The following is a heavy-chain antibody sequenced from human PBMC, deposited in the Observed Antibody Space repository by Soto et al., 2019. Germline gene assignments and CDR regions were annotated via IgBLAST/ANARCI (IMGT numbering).Heavy chain of an antibody. J-gene: IGHJ4*02. Sequence: WWSLRLSCAASVFTFNDYAINWFRQLPGRGLEYVSGIGGRGGNAFYADSMKGRFIISRDNSKNTVYLQMNNLRVDDSAMYYWAKARDSGDFAGSFDSWGQGTLVTVSS. CDR3: AKARDSGDFAGSFDS. CDR1: VFTFNDYA. CDR2: IGGRGGNA. D-gene: IGHD2-21*02. V-gene: IGHV3-23*01.